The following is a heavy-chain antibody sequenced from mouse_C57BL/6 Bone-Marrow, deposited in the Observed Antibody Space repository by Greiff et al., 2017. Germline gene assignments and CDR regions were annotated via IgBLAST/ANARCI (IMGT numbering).Heavy chain of an antibody. D-gene: IGHD2-4*01. CDR2: ISSGGSYT. V-gene: IGHV5-6*02. CDR3: ARRAYYDYDEAMDY. Sequence: EVKVVESGGDLVKPGGSLKLSCAASGFTFSSYGMSWVRQTPDKRLEWVATISSGGSYTYYPDSVKGRFTISRDNAKNTLYLQMSSLKSEDTAMYYCARRAYYDYDEAMDYGGQGTSVTVAS. J-gene: IGHJ4*01. CDR1: GFTFSSYG.